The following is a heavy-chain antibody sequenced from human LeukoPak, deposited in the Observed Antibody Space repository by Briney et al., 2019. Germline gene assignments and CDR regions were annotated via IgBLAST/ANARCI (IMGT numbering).Heavy chain of an antibody. J-gene: IGHJ1*01. D-gene: IGHD3-3*01. CDR2: IIPIFGTA. CDR1: GGTFSSYA. CDR3: ARVATELRFLEWHPTQIFQH. V-gene: IGHV1-69*01. Sequence: GSSVKVSCKASGGTFSSYAISWVRQAPGQGLEWMGGIIPIFGTANYAQKFQGRVTITADESTSTAYMELSSLRSEDTAVYYCARVATELRFLEWHPTQIFQHWGQGTLVTVSS.